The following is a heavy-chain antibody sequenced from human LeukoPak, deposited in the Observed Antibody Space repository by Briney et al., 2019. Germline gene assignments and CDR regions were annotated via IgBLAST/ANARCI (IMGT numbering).Heavy chain of an antibody. D-gene: IGHD3-22*01. CDR3: TTNYYDSSGYYLFDY. Sequence: GESLKISCKGSGYSFTSYWIGRMRQMPGKGLEWMGIIYPGDSDTRYSPSFQGQVTISADKSISTAYLQWSSLKASDTAMYYCTTNYYDSSGYYLFDYWGQGTVVTVSS. J-gene: IGHJ4*02. CDR1: GYSFTSYW. V-gene: IGHV5-51*01. CDR2: IYPGDSDT.